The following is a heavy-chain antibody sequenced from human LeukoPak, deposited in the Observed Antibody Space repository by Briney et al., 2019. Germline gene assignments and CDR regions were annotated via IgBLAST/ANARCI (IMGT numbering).Heavy chain of an antibody. CDR1: GGSISSSSYY. D-gene: IGHD5-18*01. V-gene: IGHV4-61*02. J-gene: IGHJ4*02. CDR2: VHAGGST. CDR3: ARGYTYGHGAMFDY. Sequence: SETLSLTCTVSGGSISSSSYYWGWVRQPAGKGLEWIGRVHAGGSTDFNPSLKTRVSISLDTSKSQFTPKVNSVTAAGTAVYYCARGYTYGHGAMFDYWGQGTLVTVSS.